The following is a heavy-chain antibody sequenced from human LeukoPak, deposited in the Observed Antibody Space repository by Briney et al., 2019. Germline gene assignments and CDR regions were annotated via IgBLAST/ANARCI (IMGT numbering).Heavy chain of an antibody. J-gene: IGHJ4*02. CDR2: IIPIFGTA. D-gene: IGHD3-22*01. CDR1: GGTFSSYA. V-gene: IGHV1-69*05. CDR3: AASGYSTSPLDY. Sequence: GASVKVSCKASGGTFSSYAISWVRQAPGQGLEWMGRIIPIFGTANYAQKFQGRVTGTTDESTSTAYMELSSLRSEDTAVYYCAASGYSTSPLDYWGQGTLVTVSS.